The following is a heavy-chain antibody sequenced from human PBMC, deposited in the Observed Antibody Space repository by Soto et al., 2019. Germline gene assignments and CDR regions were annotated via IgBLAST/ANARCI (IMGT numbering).Heavy chain of an antibody. Sequence: QVQLVESGGGVVQPGRSLRLSCAASGFTFSSYGMHWVRQAPGKGLEWVAVISYDGSNKYYADAVKGRFTISRDNSKNTLYRQMNSLRAEDTAVYYWAKINHYYGSGREGFIWFDPWGQGTLVTVSS. J-gene: IGHJ5*02. CDR3: AKINHYYGSGREGFIWFDP. V-gene: IGHV3-30*18. CDR2: ISYDGSNK. CDR1: GFTFSSYG. D-gene: IGHD3-10*01.